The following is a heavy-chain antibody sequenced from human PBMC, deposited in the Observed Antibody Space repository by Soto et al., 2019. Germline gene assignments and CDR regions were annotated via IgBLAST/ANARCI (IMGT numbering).Heavy chain of an antibody. Sequence: PGGSLRLSCVGSGFIFSNNGRHWVRQTPGKGLEWVAFLSYDGSETFYADSVKGRFTVSRDNSKNTLFLHMRNLRRDDTAVYYCSIVRVADSALDHWGQGTLVTVSS. J-gene: IGHJ4*02. V-gene: IGHV3-30*03. CDR2: LSYDGSET. CDR3: SIVRVADSALDH. CDR1: GFIFSNNG. D-gene: IGHD3-10*02.